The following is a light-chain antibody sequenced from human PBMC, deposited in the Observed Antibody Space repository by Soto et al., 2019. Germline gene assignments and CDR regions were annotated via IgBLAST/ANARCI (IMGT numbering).Light chain of an antibody. J-gene: IGLJ2*01. CDR1: SSDFGGNNY. V-gene: IGLV2-8*01. CDR3: TSNGGSYSEVI. CDR2: EVT. Sequence: QSALTQPPSASGSPGQSVTISCTGTSSDFGGNNYVSWYQQHPGKAPKLIIYEVTKRPSGVPDRFSGSMSGNTASLTVSGLQAEDEADYYCTSNGGSYSEVIFGGGTQLTVL.